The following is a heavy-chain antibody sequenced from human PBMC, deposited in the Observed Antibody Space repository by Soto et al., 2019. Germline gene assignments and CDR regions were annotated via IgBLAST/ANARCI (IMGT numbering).Heavy chain of an antibody. V-gene: IGHV4-59*01. CDR1: GGSISHYH. CDR2: IFYNGST. CDR3: ARSFYP. Sequence: QLQLQESGPGLVKPSETLSLICTVSGGSISHYHWNWIRQAPGKGMEWIGYIFYNGSTHYNPSLTSRVTISVDMSKNRLSLALTSVTAADTAVYYCARSFYPWGQGTLVTVSS. J-gene: IGHJ5*02.